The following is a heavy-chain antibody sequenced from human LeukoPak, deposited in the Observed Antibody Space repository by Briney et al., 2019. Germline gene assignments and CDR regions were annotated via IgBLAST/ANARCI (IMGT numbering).Heavy chain of an antibody. D-gene: IGHD1-14*01. CDR3: ARGGDRRGFDY. CDR1: GGSISNGGYY. V-gene: IGHV4-31*03. CDR2: IYDSGTT. J-gene: IGHJ4*02. Sequence: SETLSLTCTVSGGSISNGGYYWSWIRQHPGRGLEWIGYIYDSGTTYYSPALQSRVTISVDTSDNQFSLKLRSLTAADTAVYYCARGGDRRGFDYWGQGTLVTVSS.